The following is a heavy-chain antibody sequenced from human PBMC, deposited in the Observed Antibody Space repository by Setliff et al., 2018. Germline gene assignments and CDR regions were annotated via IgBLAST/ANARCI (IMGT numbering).Heavy chain of an antibody. Sequence: ASVKVSCKASGYTFSDYGITWVRQAPGQGLEWMGWISAYTGNAYYAHKLQDRVTMTTDTSTGTAYMELRSLTSDDTAVYYCSRLVRYCTRTSCQRTPGAEYWGQGTLVTVSS. CDR3: SRLVRYCTRTSCQRTPGAEY. D-gene: IGHD2-2*01. J-gene: IGHJ4*02. CDR2: ISAYTGNA. CDR1: GYTFSDYG. V-gene: IGHV1-18*01.